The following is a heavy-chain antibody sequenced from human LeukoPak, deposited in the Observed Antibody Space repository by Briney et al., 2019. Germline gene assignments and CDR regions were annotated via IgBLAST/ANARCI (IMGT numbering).Heavy chain of an antibody. CDR3: ANSPIMITFGGVIVPTGAFDI. CDR1: GFTFSSYA. V-gene: IGHV3-23*01. D-gene: IGHD3-16*02. CDR2: ISGSGGST. J-gene: IGHJ3*02. Sequence: GGSLRLSCAASGFTFSSYAMSWVRQAPGKGLDWVSAISGSGGSTYYADSVKGRFTISRDNSKNTLYLQMNSLRAEDTAVYYCANSPIMITFGGVIVPTGAFDIWGQGTMVTVSS.